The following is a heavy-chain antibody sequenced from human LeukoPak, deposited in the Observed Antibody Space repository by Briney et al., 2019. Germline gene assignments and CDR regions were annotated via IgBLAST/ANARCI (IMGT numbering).Heavy chain of an antibody. CDR3: ARATDVYSFDY. Sequence: PSGTLCLTCTASGGTISSDDYYWSWNSQPPGKGLEWIGYIYYSGRTYYNPSLKSRVTISVDTSKNQFSLKLSSVTAADTAVYYCARATDVYSFDYWGQGTLVTVSS. CDR1: GGTISSDDYY. V-gene: IGHV4-30-4*01. CDR2: IYYSGRT. J-gene: IGHJ4*02.